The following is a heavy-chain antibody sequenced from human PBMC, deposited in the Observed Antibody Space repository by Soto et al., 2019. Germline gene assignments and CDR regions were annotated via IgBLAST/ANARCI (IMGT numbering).Heavy chain of an antibody. Sequence: QVQLVESGGGVIQPGRSLRLSCAASGFTFSNHAMHWVRQAPGKGLEWVAVIWSDGTNKNYADSVKGRFTISRDNSKNTLYLQMNSLRAEDTAVYYCARDSGRSSLGGMDVWGQGTMVTVSS. D-gene: IGHD6-6*01. CDR2: IWSDGTNK. J-gene: IGHJ6*02. CDR1: GFTFSNHA. V-gene: IGHV3-33*01. CDR3: ARDSGRSSLGGMDV.